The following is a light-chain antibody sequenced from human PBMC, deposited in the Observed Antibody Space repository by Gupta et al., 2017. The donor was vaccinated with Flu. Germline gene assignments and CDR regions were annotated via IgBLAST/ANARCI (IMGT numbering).Light chain of an antibody. CDR2: EVN. CDR1: RSDIGTYNY. J-gene: IGLJ1*01. Sequence: SALTQPPSASGSPGPSVAVSFTGTRSDIGTYNYVSWYQQRPGKAPNLIIYEVNKRPSGVPDRFSGSKSGNTASLTVSGRQEEEEGDYYCPADAGSTNFVFGTGTKVTVL. V-gene: IGLV2-8*01. CDR3: PADAGSTNFV.